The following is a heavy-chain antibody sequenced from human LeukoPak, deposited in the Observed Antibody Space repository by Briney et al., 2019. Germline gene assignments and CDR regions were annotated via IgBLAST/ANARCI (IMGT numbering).Heavy chain of an antibody. CDR2: ISDSGGST. CDR1: GLTFSNYA. J-gene: IGHJ4*02. V-gene: IGHV3-23*01. Sequence: PGGSLRLSCVASGLTFSNYAMSWVRQAPGKGLEWVSGISDSGGSTNYADSVKGRFIISRDNSKNTVYLQMKRLGAEDNAVYYCAKRGIMSRGVIIIGFHKEAYYYDCWGQGTLVTVSS. D-gene: IGHD3-10*01. CDR3: AKRGIMSRGVIIIGFHKEAYYYDC.